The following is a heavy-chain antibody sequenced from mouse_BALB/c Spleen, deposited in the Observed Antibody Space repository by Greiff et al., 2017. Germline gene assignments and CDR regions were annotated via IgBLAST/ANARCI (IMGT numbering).Heavy chain of an antibody. D-gene: IGHD1-1*02. V-gene: IGHV5-2*03. Sequence: EVKLVESGGGLVQPGESLKLSCESNEYEFPSHDMSWVRKTPEKRLELVASISSGGSTYYPDSVKGRFTISRDNARNILYLQMSSLRSEDTAMYYCARGENGLDYWGQGTTLTVSS. CDR2: ISSGGST. CDR1: EYEFPSHD. CDR3: ARGENGLDY. J-gene: IGHJ2*01.